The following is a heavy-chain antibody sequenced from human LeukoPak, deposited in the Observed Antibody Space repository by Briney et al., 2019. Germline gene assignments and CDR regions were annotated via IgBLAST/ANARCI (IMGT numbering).Heavy chain of an antibody. Sequence: GGSLRLSCAASGFTFDNYAMHWVRQAPGKGLEWVSGIAWNSDEKGYADSVKGRFTISRDNAKNSLYLQMNSLRAEDTAMYYCAKDSGGYSYGYFFDLWGQGTLVTVSS. CDR3: AKDSGGYSYGYFFDL. CDR1: GFTFDNYA. CDR2: IAWNSDEK. J-gene: IGHJ4*02. V-gene: IGHV3-9*01. D-gene: IGHD5-18*01.